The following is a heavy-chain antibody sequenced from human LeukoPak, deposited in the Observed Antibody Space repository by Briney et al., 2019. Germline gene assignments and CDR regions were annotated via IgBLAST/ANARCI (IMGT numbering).Heavy chain of an antibody. J-gene: IGHJ3*02. CDR1: GFTFSSYA. V-gene: IGHV3-23*01. CDR2: ISGSGGST. D-gene: IGHD1-26*01. Sequence: PGGSLGLSCAASGFTFSSYAMSWVRQAPGKGLEWVSAISGSGGSTYYADSVKGRFTISRDNSKNTLYLQMSSLRAEDTAVYYCARAGSYAFDIWGQGTMVTVSS. CDR3: ARAGSYAFDI.